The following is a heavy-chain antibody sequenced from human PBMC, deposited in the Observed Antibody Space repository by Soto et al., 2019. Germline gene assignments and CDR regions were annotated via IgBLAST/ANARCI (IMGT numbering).Heavy chain of an antibody. V-gene: IGHV3-23*01. J-gene: IGHJ4*02. CDR2: ISPSGGST. Sequence: EVQLLESGGGLVQPGGSLRLSCAVSGFTFSNCAMGWVRQAPGKGLEWISIISPSGGSTYDADSVKGRFTISRDNSKNTLYLQMNSLRAEDTAVYYCAKGQNFDYVWGSYRRFDSWGQGTLVTVSS. CDR1: GFTFSNCA. CDR3: AKGQNFDYVWGSYRRFDS. D-gene: IGHD3-16*02.